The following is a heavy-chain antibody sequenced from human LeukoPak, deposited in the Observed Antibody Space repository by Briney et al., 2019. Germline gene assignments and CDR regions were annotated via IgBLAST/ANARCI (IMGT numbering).Heavy chain of an antibody. CDR2: IYYSGST. CDR1: GFTFSNAW. Sequence: GSLRLSCAASGFTFSNAWMSWVRQAPGKGLEWIGSIYYSGSTYYNPSLKSRVTISVDTSKNQFSLKLSSVTAADTAVYYCARKRDCSGGSCYSDYWGQGTLVTVSS. V-gene: IGHV4-38-2*01. J-gene: IGHJ4*02. CDR3: ARKRDCSGGSCYSDY. D-gene: IGHD2-15*01.